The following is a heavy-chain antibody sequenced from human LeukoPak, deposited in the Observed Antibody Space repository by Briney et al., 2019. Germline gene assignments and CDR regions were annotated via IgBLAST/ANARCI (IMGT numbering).Heavy chain of an antibody. CDR2: IIPIFGTA. V-gene: IGHV1-69*13. CDR1: GYTFTDYF. Sequence: SVKVSCKASGYTFTDYFIHWVRQAPGQGLEWMGGIIPIFGTANYAQKFQGRVTITADESTSTAYMELSSLRSEDTAVYYCARTPWIQLWQPFDYWGQGTLVTVSS. D-gene: IGHD5-18*01. CDR3: ARTPWIQLWQPFDY. J-gene: IGHJ4*02.